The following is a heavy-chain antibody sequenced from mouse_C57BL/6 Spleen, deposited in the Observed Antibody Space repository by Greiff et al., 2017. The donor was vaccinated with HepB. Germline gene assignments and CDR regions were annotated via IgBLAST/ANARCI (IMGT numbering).Heavy chain of an antibody. V-gene: IGHV5-4*01. J-gene: IGHJ2*01. CDR3: AREGTGYYFDY. Sequence: DVQLQESGGGLVKPGGSLKLSCAASGFTFSSYAMSWVRQTPEKRLEWVATISDGGSYTYYPDNVKGRFTISRDNAKNNLYLQMSHLKSEDTAMYYCAREGTGYYFDYWGQGTTLTVSS. D-gene: IGHD4-1*01. CDR1: GFTFSSYA. CDR2: ISDGGSYT.